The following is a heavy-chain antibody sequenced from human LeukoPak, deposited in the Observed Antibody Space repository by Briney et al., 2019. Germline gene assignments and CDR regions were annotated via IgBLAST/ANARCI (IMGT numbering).Heavy chain of an antibody. J-gene: IGHJ4*02. CDR3: ARVVRYCSSTSCYEYFDY. Sequence: SQTLSLTCTVSGGSISSGDYYWSWIRQPPGKGLEWIGYIYYSGSTYYNPSLKSRVTISVDTSKNQFSLKLSSVTAADTAVYYCARVVRYCSSTSCYEYFDYWGQGTLVTVSS. D-gene: IGHD2-2*01. CDR2: IYYSGST. CDR1: GGSISSGDYY. V-gene: IGHV4-30-4*08.